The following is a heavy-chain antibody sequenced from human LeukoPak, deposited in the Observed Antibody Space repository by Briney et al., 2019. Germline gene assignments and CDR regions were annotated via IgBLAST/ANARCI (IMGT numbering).Heavy chain of an antibody. CDR1: GYTFTSYA. Sequence: ASVKVTCKPSGYTFTSYAISWLRQAPGQGLEWMGWISTYSGNTNYAQKLQGRITMTIETSTCTAYMELRSLRSDDTAVYYCARGGSRVVTYGNFDYWGQGTLVTVSS. CDR3: ARGGSRVVTYGNFDY. CDR2: ISTYSGNT. D-gene: IGHD2-21*02. J-gene: IGHJ4*02. V-gene: IGHV1-18*01.